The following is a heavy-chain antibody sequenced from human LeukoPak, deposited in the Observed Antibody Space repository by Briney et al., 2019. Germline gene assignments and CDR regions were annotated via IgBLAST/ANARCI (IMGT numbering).Heavy chain of an antibody. D-gene: IGHD5-24*01. V-gene: IGHV3-7*01. J-gene: IGHJ4*02. CDR2: INQGGSEI. CDR1: GFTFSRFW. Sequence: GGSLRLSCAASGFTFSRFWMSWVRQAPGKGLEWVANINQGGSEIHYVDSVKGRFTISRDNAKNSVYLQMNSLRAEDTAIYYCAKEATITAYNFDYWGQGTLVTVSS. CDR3: AKEATITAYNFDY.